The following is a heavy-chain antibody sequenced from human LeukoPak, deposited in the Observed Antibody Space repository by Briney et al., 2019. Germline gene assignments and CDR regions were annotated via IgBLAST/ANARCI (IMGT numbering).Heavy chain of an antibody. CDR3: ARGPYYYDSSGYRTFDY. J-gene: IGHJ4*02. V-gene: IGHV4-34*01. D-gene: IGHD3-22*01. Sequence: SSETLSLTCAVSGGSFSDYYWNWIRQPPGKGLEWIGEINHSGSTNYNPSIKSRVTISIDTSKDQFSLKLSSVTAADTAVYYCARGPYYYDSSGYRTFDYWGQGTLVTVSS. CDR1: GGSFSDYY. CDR2: INHSGST.